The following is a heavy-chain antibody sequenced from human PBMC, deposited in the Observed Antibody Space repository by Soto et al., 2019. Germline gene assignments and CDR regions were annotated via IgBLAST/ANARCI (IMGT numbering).Heavy chain of an antibody. CDR3: ARHSSGWYLSMDV. CDR2: IIPIFGTA. V-gene: IGHV1-69*13. Sequence: SVKVSCKASGGTFSSYAISWVRQAPGQGLEWMGGIIPIFGTANYAQKFQGRVTITADESTSPAYMELSRLRSDDTAVYYCARHSSGWYLSMDVWGQGTTVTVSS. J-gene: IGHJ6*02. D-gene: IGHD6-19*01. CDR1: GGTFSSYA.